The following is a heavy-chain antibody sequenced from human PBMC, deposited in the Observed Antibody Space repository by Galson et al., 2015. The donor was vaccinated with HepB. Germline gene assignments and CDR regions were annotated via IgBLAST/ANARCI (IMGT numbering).Heavy chain of an antibody. Sequence: SLRLSCAASGFTFSSFPIHWVRQAPGKGLEWVALMSYDGNNKYYADSVKGRFTISSDNSKNTLYLQMNSLRPEDTAVYYCARTGSAMLSPFEFWGQGTLVTVSS. CDR3: ARTGSAMLSPFEF. V-gene: IGHV3-30*04. D-gene: IGHD2-2*01. J-gene: IGHJ4*02. CDR2: MSYDGNNK. CDR1: GFTFSSFP.